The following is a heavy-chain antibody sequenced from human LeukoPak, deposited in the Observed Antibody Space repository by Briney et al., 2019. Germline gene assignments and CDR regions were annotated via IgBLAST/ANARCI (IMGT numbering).Heavy chain of an antibody. J-gene: IGHJ4*02. Sequence: KPGGPLRLSCEASGVTFSSYSMNWVRQAPGKGLEWVSSISSSSTYIYYADSVKGRFTISRDNAKNSLYLQMSSLRAEDTAVYYCARDPRGYSSSWYYDDYWGQGTLVTVSS. CDR1: GVTFSSYS. V-gene: IGHV3-21*01. CDR2: ISSSSTYI. CDR3: ARDPRGYSSSWYYDDY. D-gene: IGHD6-13*01.